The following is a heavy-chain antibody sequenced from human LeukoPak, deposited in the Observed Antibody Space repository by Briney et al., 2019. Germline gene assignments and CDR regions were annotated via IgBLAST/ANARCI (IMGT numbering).Heavy chain of an antibody. J-gene: IGHJ6*02. CDR3: ASLLGYCSGGCCLYYYGMGV. V-gene: IGHV4-39*01. CDR1: GGSISRSSYY. D-gene: IGHD2-15*01. Sequence: SETLSLTCTVSGGSISRSSYYWGWIRQPPGKGLEWIGSIYYSGSTYYNPSLKSRVTISVDTSKNQFSLKLSSVTAADTAVYYCASLLGYCSGGCCLYYYGMGVWGQGTTVTVSS. CDR2: IYYSGST.